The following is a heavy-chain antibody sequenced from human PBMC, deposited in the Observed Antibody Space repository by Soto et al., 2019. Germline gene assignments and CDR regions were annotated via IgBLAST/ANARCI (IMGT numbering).Heavy chain of an antibody. CDR3: AKDLSFCSGTTCSQHDGSDN. CDR1: GFTFSTYA. Sequence: QVQLVESGGGVVQSGRSLRLSCAASGFTFSTYAMHWVRQAPGKGLEWVAVISFDGNSRFYRDSVKGRFTISRDNSKNTLYLEMRSLRVDDTAVYFCAKDLSFCSGTTCSQHDGSDNWGQGTLVTVSS. CDR2: ISFDGNSR. J-gene: IGHJ4*02. D-gene: IGHD1-7*01. V-gene: IGHV3-30*18.